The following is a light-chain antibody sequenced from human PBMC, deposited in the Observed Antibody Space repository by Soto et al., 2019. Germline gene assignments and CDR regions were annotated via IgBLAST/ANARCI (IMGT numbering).Light chain of an antibody. CDR2: AAS. CDR1: QNIINY. CDR3: QQSYIAPYT. Sequence: DIQMTQSPPSLSASVGDRITITCRASQNIINYLNWYQQQPGKAPNVLIYAASNLRGGVPSRFSASGSGTDFTLTISSLRPEDFAIYYCQQSYIAPYTFGPGIKLEI. V-gene: IGKV1-39*01. J-gene: IGKJ2*01.